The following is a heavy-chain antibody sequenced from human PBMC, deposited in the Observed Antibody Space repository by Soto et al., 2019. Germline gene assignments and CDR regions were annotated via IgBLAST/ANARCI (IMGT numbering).Heavy chain of an antibody. Sequence: ASVKVSCKASGYLFTAYSMHWVRLAPGQGLEWMGVVNPSGGSTKYAQNFQGRVTMTRDTSTTTIYMELSSLRSDDTAIYYCAREENCSGGTCYSEYFHRWGQGTMVTVSS. J-gene: IGHJ1*01. V-gene: IGHV1-46*01. D-gene: IGHD2-15*01. CDR2: VNPSGGST. CDR3: AREENCSGGTCYSEYFHR. CDR1: GYLFTAYS.